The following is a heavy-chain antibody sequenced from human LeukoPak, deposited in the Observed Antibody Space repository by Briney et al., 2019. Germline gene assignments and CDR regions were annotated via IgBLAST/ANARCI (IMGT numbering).Heavy chain of an antibody. D-gene: IGHD6-13*01. CDR1: GYTFTSYG. CDR2: TSSYNDNT. V-gene: IGHV1-18*01. J-gene: IGHJ3*01. CDR3: ARISSSNWYNERGAFDV. Sequence: ASVKVSCKASGYTFTSYGVSWVRQAPGQGLEWMGWTSSYNDNTNYAQKLQGRVTMTTDTSTSTAYMELRSLRSDDTAVYYCARISSSNWYNERGAFDVWGQGTMVTVSS.